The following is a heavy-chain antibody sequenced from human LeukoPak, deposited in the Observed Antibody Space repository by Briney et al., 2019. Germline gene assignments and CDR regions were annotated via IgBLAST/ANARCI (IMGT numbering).Heavy chain of an antibody. Sequence: ASETLSLTCAVYGGSFSGYYWSWIRQPPGKGLEWIGEINHSGSTNYNPSLKSRVTISVDTSKNQFSLKLSSVTAADTAVYYCASQGESSSWYLDYWGQGTLVTVSS. CDR2: INHSGST. CDR1: GGSFSGYY. D-gene: IGHD6-13*01. J-gene: IGHJ4*02. CDR3: ASQGESSSWYLDY. V-gene: IGHV4-34*01.